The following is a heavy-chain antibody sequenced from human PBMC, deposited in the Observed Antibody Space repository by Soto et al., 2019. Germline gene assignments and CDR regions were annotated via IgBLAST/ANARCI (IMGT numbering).Heavy chain of an antibody. CDR2: ISFDGSKK. CDR3: AKEAGSLALDF. V-gene: IGHV3-30*18. D-gene: IGHD3-3*02. CDR1: GFTFSRYG. J-gene: IGHJ4*02. Sequence: QVQLVESGGGVVQPGRSLRLSCAASGFTFSRYGMHWVRQAPGKGLEWVAVISFDGSKKYYAESVTGRFTISRDNSKNTLYLQVNSLRAEDTAVYYCAKEAGSLALDFWGQGTLVTVSS.